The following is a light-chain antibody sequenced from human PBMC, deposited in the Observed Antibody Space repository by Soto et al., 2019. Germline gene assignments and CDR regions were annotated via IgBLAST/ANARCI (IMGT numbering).Light chain of an antibody. CDR3: QQYNNWPPDRT. CDR2: GAS. J-gene: IGKJ1*01. CDR1: QSVSSN. V-gene: IGKV3-15*01. Sequence: EIVMTQSPATLSVSPGERATLSCRASQSVSSNLAWYQQKPGQAPRLLIYGASTRATGIPARFSGSGSGPEFTLTISSLQSEDFASYFCQQYNNWPPDRTFGQGTKVEIK.